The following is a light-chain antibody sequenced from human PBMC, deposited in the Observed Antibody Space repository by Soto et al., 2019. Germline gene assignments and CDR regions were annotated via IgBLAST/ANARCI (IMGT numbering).Light chain of an antibody. Sequence: QSVLTQPASVSGSPGQSITISCTGTSSDVGGYNYVSWYQQHPGKAPKLMIYDVSNRPSGVSNRFSGSKSGNTASLTISGLQAEDEDDYYCSSYTSSSVVFGGGTKVTVL. CDR3: SSYTSSSVV. CDR1: SSDVGGYNY. V-gene: IGLV2-14*01. CDR2: DVS. J-gene: IGLJ2*01.